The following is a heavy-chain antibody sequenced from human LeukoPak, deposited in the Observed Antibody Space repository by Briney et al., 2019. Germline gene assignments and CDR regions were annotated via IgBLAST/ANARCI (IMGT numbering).Heavy chain of an antibody. D-gene: IGHD2/OR15-2a*01. V-gene: IGHV4-59*02. J-gene: IGHJ4*02. CDR2: LSYTGKT. Sequence: SETLSLTWVVSGASVSTSHWNWIRQVPGKGLEWIACLSYTGKTDYNPSLAGRATISFGTSENQVSMKLRSVSAADTGVYYCSEGYFEPFAHRGKGARVTVSS. CDR1: GASVSTSH. CDR3: SEGYFEPFAH.